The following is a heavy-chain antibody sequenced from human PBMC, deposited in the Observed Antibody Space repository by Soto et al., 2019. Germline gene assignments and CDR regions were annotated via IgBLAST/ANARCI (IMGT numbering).Heavy chain of an antibody. CDR3: AKGTIFGVVIYYYYGMDV. J-gene: IGHJ6*02. CDR2: ISYDGSNK. CDR1: GFTFSSYG. V-gene: IGHV3-30*18. D-gene: IGHD3-3*01. Sequence: GGSLRLSCAASGFTFSSYGMHWVRQAPGKGLEWVAVISYDGSNKYYADSVKGRFTISRDNSKNTLYLQMNSLRAEDTAVYYCAKGTIFGVVIYYYYGMDVWGQGTTVTVS.